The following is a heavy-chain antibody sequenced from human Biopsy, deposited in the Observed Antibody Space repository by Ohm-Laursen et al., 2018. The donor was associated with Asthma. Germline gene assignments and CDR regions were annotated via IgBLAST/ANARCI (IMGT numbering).Heavy chain of an antibody. J-gene: IGHJ3*02. D-gene: IGHD3-3*01. CDR3: AKERYYDFWSGYPI. Sequence: RSLRLSCAASGFRFTDYGMHWVRQAPGKGLEWVAVMSFDGRQTYYADSVKGRFTISRDNSKNTLYLQMNSLRAEDTAVYYCAKERYYDFWSGYPIWGQGTMVTVSS. CDR2: MSFDGRQT. V-gene: IGHV3-30*18. CDR1: GFRFTDYG.